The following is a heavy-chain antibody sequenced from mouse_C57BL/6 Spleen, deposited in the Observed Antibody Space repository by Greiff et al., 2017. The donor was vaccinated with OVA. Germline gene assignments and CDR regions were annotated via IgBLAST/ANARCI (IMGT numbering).Heavy chain of an antibody. V-gene: IGHV1-69*01. CDR1: GYTFTSYW. J-gene: IGHJ2*01. CDR3: ERGGGSRYYFDY. CDR2: IDPSDSYT. D-gene: IGHD1-1*01. Sequence: QVQLQQPGAELVMPGASVKLSCKASGYTFTSYWMHWVKQRPGQGLEWIGEIDPSDSYTNYNQKFKGKSTLTVDKSSSTAYMQLSSLTSEDSAVYYWERGGGSRYYFDYWGKGTTLTVSS.